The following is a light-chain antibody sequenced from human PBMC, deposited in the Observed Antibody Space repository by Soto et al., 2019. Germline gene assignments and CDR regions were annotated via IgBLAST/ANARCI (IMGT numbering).Light chain of an antibody. J-gene: IGKJ4*01. CDR3: QQYGTSLFT. CDR1: QSISSSF. Sequence: EIVLTQSPGILSLSPGERASLSCGASQSISSSFLAWYQQKPGQAPRLLIYGASSRATGIPDRFSGTGSETDFTLTISRLEPEDFAVYYCQQYGTSLFTFGGGTKVDI. V-gene: IGKV3-20*01. CDR2: GAS.